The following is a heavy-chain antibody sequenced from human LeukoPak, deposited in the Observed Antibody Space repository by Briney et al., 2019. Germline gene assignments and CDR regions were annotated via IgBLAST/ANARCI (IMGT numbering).Heavy chain of an antibody. Sequence: GGSLRLSCAASGFTFDDYAMHWVRQAPGKGLEWVSGISWNSASIGYADSVKGRFTISRDNAKNSLYPQMDSLRVEDTALYFCAKDISFMDLSYMDVWGKGTPVTVSS. CDR1: GFTFDDYA. CDR2: ISWNSASI. CDR3: AKDISFMDLSYMDV. D-gene: IGHD3/OR15-3a*01. V-gene: IGHV3-9*01. J-gene: IGHJ6*03.